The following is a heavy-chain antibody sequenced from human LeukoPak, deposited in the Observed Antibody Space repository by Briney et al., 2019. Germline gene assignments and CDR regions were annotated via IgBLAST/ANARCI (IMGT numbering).Heavy chain of an antibody. CDR3: ARAPGEGWFDP. J-gene: IGHJ5*02. CDR1: GFTFSSYC. D-gene: IGHD4-17*01. Sequence: GGSLRLSCAASGFTFSSYCMSWVRQAPGKGLEWVASIKQDGSEKYYVDSVKGRFTISRDNAKNSLYLQMNSLRAEDTALYYCARAPGEGWFDPWGQGTLVTVSS. CDR2: IKQDGSEK. V-gene: IGHV3-7*01.